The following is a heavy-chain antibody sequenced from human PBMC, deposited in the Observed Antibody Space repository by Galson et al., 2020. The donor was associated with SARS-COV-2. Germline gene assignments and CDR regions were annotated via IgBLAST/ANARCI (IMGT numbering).Heavy chain of an antibody. J-gene: IGHJ6*02. V-gene: IGHV1-24*01. CDR1: GYTLTELS. CDR2: FDPEDGET. CDR3: ATSPVVVVAATPAYYYYYGMDV. D-gene: IGHD2-15*01. Sequence: ASVKVSCKVSGYTLTELSMHWVRQAPGKGLEWMGGFDPEDGETIYAQKFQGRVTMTEDTSTDTAYMELSSLRSEDTAVYYCATSPVVVVAATPAYYYYYGMDVWCQGTTVTVSS.